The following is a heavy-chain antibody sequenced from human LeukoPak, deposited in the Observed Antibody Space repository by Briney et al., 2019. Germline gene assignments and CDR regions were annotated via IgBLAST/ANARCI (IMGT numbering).Heavy chain of an antibody. CDR2: IKPDGSAQ. Sequence: GGSLRLSCAASGFIFSTYWMRWVRQAPGEGLEWVANIKPDGSAQFYVDSVKGRFTISRDNANKSLYLQLNSLTAEDTALYYCAGGGTAICPDHWGQGTLVTVSS. CDR1: GFIFSTYW. CDR3: AGGGTAICPDH. D-gene: IGHD2-21*01. J-gene: IGHJ4*02. V-gene: IGHV3-7*01.